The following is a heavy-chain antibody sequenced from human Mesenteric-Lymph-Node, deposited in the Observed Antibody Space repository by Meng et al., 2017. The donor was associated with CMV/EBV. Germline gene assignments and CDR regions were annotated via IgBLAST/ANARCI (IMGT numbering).Heavy chain of an antibody. J-gene: IGHJ4*02. V-gene: IGHV3-30*02. Sequence: GESLKISCAASGFAFTSYAMSWVRQAPGKGLEWVAFVRYDGSNEKYAESVKGRFTISRDNSKNTLYLQMNSLRPDDTAVYYCLGHTFFFDFWGQGTLVTVSS. D-gene: IGHD3-16*01. CDR2: VRYDGSNE. CDR3: LGHTFFFDF. CDR1: GFAFTSYA.